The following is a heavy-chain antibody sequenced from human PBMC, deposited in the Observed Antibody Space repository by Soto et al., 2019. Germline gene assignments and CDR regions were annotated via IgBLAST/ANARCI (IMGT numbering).Heavy chain of an antibody. CDR1: GAPINRGDYF. J-gene: IGHJ5*02. CDR2: IFHSGST. Sequence: QVQMQESGPGLVEPSQTLSLTCTVSGAPINRGDYFWRWIRQPPGQALEWLGNIFHSGSTYYNPSLKSRLNILVDTSKNQISLRLTSVTVADTAVYFCARDQWHSGGFSGFDPWGQGTLVTVSS. D-gene: IGHD6-19*01. CDR3: ARDQWHSGGFSGFDP. V-gene: IGHV4-30-4*01.